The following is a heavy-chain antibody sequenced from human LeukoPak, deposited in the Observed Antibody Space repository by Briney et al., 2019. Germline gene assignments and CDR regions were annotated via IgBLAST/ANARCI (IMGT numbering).Heavy chain of an antibody. CDR3: ARDRSWFDP. Sequence: GGSLRLSCAASRLIVSSNYMAWVRQAPGKGLEWVSVIYSGGNTYYADSVKGRFTISRDNSKNTLYLQMNGLRAEDTAVYYCARDRSWFDPWGLGTLVTVS. CDR1: RLIVSSNY. V-gene: IGHV3-66*01. J-gene: IGHJ5*02. CDR2: IYSGGNT.